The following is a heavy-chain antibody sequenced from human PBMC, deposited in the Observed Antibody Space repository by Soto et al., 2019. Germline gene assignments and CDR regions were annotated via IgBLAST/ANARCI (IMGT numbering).Heavy chain of an antibody. CDR2: INHSGST. J-gene: IGHJ6*02. D-gene: IGHD3-9*01. CDR1: GGSFSGYY. V-gene: IGHV4-34*01. CDR3: ARTDDILAYGMDV. Sequence: SETLSLTCAVYGGSFSGYYWSWIRQPPGKGLEWIGEINHSGSTNYNPSLKSRVTISVDTSKNQFSLKLSSVTAADTAVYYCARTDDILAYGMDVWGQGTTVNFS.